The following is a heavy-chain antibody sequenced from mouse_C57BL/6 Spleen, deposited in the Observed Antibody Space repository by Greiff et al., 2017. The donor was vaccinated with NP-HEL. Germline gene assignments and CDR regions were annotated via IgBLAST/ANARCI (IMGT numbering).Heavy chain of an antibody. CDR3: ARVLPYAMDY. V-gene: IGHV1-82*01. J-gene: IGHJ4*01. CDR1: GYAFSSSW. Sequence: VQLVESGPELVKPGASVKISCKASGYAFSSSWMNWVKQRPGTGLEWIGRIYPGDGDTNYNGKFKGKATLTADKSSSTAYMQLSSLTSEDSAVYFCARVLPYAMDYWGQGTSVTVSS. D-gene: IGHD5-5*01. CDR2: IYPGDGDT.